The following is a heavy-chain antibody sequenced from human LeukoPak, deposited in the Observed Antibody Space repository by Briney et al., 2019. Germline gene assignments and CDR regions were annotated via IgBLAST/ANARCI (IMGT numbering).Heavy chain of an antibody. Sequence: PGGSLRLSCAASGFTFSSYAMSWVRQAPGKGLKWVSAISGSGGSTYYAGSVKGRFTISRDNSKNTLYLQMNSLRAEDTAVYYCAKDISSSWYSDAFDIWGQGTMVTVSS. CDR2: ISGSGGST. CDR3: AKDISSSWYSDAFDI. V-gene: IGHV3-23*01. J-gene: IGHJ3*02. D-gene: IGHD6-13*01. CDR1: GFTFSSYA.